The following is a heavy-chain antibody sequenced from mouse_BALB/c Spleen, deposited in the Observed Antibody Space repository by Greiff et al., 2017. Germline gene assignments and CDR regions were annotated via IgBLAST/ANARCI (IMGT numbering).Heavy chain of an antibody. CDR1: GYTFTSYW. CDR2: IYPGDGDT. J-gene: IGHJ2*01. D-gene: IGHD6-1*01. V-gene: IGHV1-87*01. CDR3: ARGPLGNYFDY. Sequence: VQLQQSGAELARPGASVKLSCKASGYTFTSYWMQWVKQRPGQGLEWIGAIYPGDGDTRYTQKFKGKATLTADKSSSTAYMQLSSLASEDSAVYYCARGPLGNYFDYWGQGTTLTVSS.